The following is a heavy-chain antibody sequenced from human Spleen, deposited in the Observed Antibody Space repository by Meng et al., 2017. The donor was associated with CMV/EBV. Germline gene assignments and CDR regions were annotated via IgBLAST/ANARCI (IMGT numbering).Heavy chain of an antibody. CDR1: GYTFTGLY. J-gene: IGHJ6*02. D-gene: IGHD3-22*01. V-gene: IGHV1-2*02. Sequence: ASVKVSCKASGYTFTGLYMQWVRQAPGQGLEWVGWINPNSGGTNCAQKFQGRVTMTRDTSVSTAYMELSRLISDDTAVYYCARSYDSSAYYGDYYGMDVWGQGTTVTVSS. CDR3: ARSYDSSAYYGDYYGMDV. CDR2: INPNSGGT.